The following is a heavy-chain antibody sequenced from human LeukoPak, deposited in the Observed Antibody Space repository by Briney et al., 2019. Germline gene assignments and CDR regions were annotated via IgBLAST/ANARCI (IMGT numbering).Heavy chain of an antibody. CDR2: INPSGGST. J-gene: IGHJ4*02. CDR3: ARERAVCSSTSCYTRQLDY. D-gene: IGHD2-2*02. Sequence: ASVKVSCKASGYTFTSYYMHWVRQAPGQGLEWMGIINPSGGSTSYAQKFQGRVTMTRDTSTSTVYMELSSLRSEDTAVYYCARERAVCSSTSCYTRQLDYWGQGTLVTVSS. V-gene: IGHV1-46*01. CDR1: GYTFTSYY.